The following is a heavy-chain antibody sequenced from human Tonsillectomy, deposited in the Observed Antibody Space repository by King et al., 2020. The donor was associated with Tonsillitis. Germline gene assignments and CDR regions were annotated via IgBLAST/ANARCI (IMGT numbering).Heavy chain of an antibody. CDR1: GGTFSSYA. CDR2: IIPIFGTA. J-gene: IGHJ6*02. CDR3: ALGPYGDYVIDSRYYYGMDV. D-gene: IGHD4-17*01. Sequence: VQLVQSGAEVKKPGSSVKVSCKASGGTFSSYAISWVRQAPGQGLEWMGGIIPIFGTANYAQKFQGRVTITADESTSTAYMELSSLRSEDTAVYYCALGPYGDYVIDSRYYYGMDVWGQGTTVTVSS. V-gene: IGHV1-69*12.